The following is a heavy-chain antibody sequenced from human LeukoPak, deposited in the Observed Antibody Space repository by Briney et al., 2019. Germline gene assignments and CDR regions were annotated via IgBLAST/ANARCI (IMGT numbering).Heavy chain of an antibody. V-gene: IGHV4-59*01. CDR2: IYSNGNT. D-gene: IGHD1-14*01. CDR3: ASGTFDGPLYGTYWYFHV. J-gene: IGHJ2*01. CDR1: GASINNNY. Sequence: SETLSLTCAVSGASINNNYWTWVRQPPGKGLEWIGYIYSNGNTNYNPSLKGRVTMSIETSKNQSSLQLPSVTAADTAVYYCASGTFDGPLYGTYWYFHVWGRGTLVTVSS.